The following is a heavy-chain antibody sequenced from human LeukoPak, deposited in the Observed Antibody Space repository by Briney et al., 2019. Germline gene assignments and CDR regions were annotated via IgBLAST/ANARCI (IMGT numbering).Heavy chain of an antibody. CDR3: ARDYDKAFDS. J-gene: IGHJ4*02. V-gene: IGHV4-4*07. CDR2: IYSSGNT. CDR1: GASISSYY. Sequence: SETLSLTCTASGASISSYYWSWIRQPAGKGLEWIGRIYSSGNTNYNPALKSRVIMSIDTSRNQLSLQVSSVSAADTAVYYCARDYDKAFDSWGQGTLVTVSS. D-gene: IGHD3-9*01.